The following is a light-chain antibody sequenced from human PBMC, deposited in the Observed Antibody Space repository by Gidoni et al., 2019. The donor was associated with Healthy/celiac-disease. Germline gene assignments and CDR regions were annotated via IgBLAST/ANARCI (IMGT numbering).Light chain of an antibody. Sequence: SALTQPASVSASPGQSSTISCTGTSRDVGGYNYVSWYQQHPGKAPKLLIYEGSNRPSGVPDRFSGSKSGNTASLTISGLQAEDEADYYCSSYTSSSTRVFGGGTKLTVL. V-gene: IGLV2-14*01. J-gene: IGLJ3*02. CDR3: SSYTSSSTRV. CDR2: EGS. CDR1: SRDVGGYNY.